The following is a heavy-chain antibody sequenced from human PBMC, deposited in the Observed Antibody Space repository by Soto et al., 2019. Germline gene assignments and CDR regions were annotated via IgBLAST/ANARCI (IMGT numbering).Heavy chain of an antibody. Sequence: QVQLQEWGAGLLKPSETLSLTCAVYGGSFSGYYWSWIRQPPGKGLEWIGEINHSGSTNYNPSLKSRVTTTADTTKNQCSPQLISGAAADTAVYYCAGGRAAVPMDYWGQGTLVTVSS. CDR2: INHSGST. CDR3: AGGRAAVPMDY. D-gene: IGHD1-1*01. CDR1: GGSFSGYY. V-gene: IGHV4-34*01. J-gene: IGHJ4*02.